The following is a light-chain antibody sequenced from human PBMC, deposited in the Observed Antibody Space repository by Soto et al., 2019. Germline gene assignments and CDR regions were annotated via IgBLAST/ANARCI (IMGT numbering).Light chain of an antibody. CDR3: QQSSSVPRT. CDR1: QHIATS. V-gene: IGKV1-39*01. J-gene: IGKJ1*01. Sequence: DIQMTQSPSPLSASIGDRVTITCRASQHIATSLSWFQHQVGKAPTLLIYGASALQSGVPSRFSGSGSGTHFTLTISGLQPEDFATYYCQQSSSVPRTFGQGTRVDLK. CDR2: GAS.